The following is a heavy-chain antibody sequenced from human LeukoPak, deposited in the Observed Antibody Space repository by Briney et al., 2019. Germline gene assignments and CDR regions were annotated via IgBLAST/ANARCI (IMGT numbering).Heavy chain of an antibody. CDR1: GFPFSNAW. J-gene: IGHJ5*02. V-gene: IGHV3-15*07. CDR2: IRSNSDGGTI. D-gene: IGHD3-22*01. Sequence: GSLRLSLATAGFPFSNAWMNWGRPAPGKGLEWVGRIRSNSDGGTIDYAAPVKGRFTLSRDDSKTTLYLQMNSLQTEDTAVYYCATDFYDSTWGQGTLVTVSS. CDR3: ATDFYDST.